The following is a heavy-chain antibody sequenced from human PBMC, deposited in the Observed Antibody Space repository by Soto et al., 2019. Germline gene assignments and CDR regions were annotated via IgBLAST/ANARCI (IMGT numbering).Heavy chain of an antibody. D-gene: IGHD1-26*01. V-gene: IGHV3-30*18. CDR2: ISCDGSNK. CDR1: GFTFSSYG. J-gene: IGHJ5*02. CDR3: AKGRSDPATGWFDP. Sequence: GGSLRLSCAASGFTFSSYGMHWVRQAPGKGLEWVAVISCDGSNKYYADSVKGRFTISRDNSKNTLYLQMNSLRAEDTAVYYCAKGRSDPATGWFDPWGQGTLVTVSS.